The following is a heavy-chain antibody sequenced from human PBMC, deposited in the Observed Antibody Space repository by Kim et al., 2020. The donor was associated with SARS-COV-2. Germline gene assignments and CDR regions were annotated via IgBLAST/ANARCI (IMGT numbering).Heavy chain of an antibody. V-gene: IGHV6-1*01. CDR2: TYYRSEWYS. Sequence: SQTLSLTCAISGDSVSSNSVAWNWVRQSPSRGLEWLGRTYYRSEWYSDYAESVKSRITINPDTSKNQFSLQLNSVTPEDTAVYYCVRESNRSYIYWGQGTLVTISA. J-gene: IGHJ4*02. CDR3: VRESNRSYIY. D-gene: IGHD5-18*01. CDR1: GDSVSSNSVA.